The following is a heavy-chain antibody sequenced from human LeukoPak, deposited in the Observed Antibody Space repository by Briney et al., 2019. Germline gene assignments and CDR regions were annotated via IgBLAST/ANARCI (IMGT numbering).Heavy chain of an antibody. CDR2: IKQDGSEK. CDR3: ARGETATIISLFDY. Sequence: GGSLRLSCAASGFTFSSYAMGWVRQAPGKGLEWVANIKQDGSEKYYVDSVKGRFTISRGNAKNSLYLQMNSLRAEDTAVYYCARGETATIISLFDYWGQGTLVTVPS. CDR1: GFTFSSYA. J-gene: IGHJ4*02. D-gene: IGHD5-24*01. V-gene: IGHV3-7*01.